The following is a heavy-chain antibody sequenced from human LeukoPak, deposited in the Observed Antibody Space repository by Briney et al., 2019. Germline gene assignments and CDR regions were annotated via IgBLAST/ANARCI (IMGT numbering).Heavy chain of an antibody. CDR2: INPNSGGT. CDR3: AKDVAAVAGQGYECFDY. Sequence: ASVKVSCKTSGYTFTGYYMHWVRQAPGQGLEWMGWINPNSGGTVYAEKFQGRVTMTRDTSINTAYMDLSRLRSDDTAVYYCAKDVAAVAGQGYECFDYWGQGTLVTVSS. V-gene: IGHV1-2*02. D-gene: IGHD6-19*01. CDR1: GYTFTGYY. J-gene: IGHJ4*02.